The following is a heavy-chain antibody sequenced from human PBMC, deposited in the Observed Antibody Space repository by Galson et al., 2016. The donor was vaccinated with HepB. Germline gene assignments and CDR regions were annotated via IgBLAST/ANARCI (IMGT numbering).Heavy chain of an antibody. CDR1: GATFSRYA. V-gene: IGHV1-69*13. CDR3: ARDRYSSGRYFAFEI. CDR2: IIPVIGTP. D-gene: IGHD6-19*01. Sequence: SVKVSCKASGATFSRYAISWIRQAPGQGLEWMGGIIPVIGTPDYAPKFEGRVTITADESTNTAYMDLGSLRFEDTAVYYCARDRYSSGRYFAFEIRGQGTMVTVST. J-gene: IGHJ3*02.